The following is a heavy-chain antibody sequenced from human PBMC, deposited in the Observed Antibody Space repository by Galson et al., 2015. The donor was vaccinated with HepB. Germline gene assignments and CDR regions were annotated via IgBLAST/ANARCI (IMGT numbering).Heavy chain of an antibody. V-gene: IGHV3-49*04. CDR2: IRSKAYGGNT. CDR1: GFTFGDYA. CDR3: PRDLITMVRVVITPYYYYGMDV. Sequence: SLRLSCADSGFTFGDYAMSWVRQAQGKGLERVGFIRSKAYGGNTAYAVSVKFRFTISRDDSKSIAYLQMNSLKTRDTAVYYCPRDLITMVRVVITPYYYYGMDVWAQGTTVTVSS. D-gene: IGHD3-10*01. J-gene: IGHJ6*02.